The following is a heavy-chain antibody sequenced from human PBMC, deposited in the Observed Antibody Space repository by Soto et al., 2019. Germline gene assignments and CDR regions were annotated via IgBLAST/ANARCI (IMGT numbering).Heavy chain of an antibody. CDR3: ARDSSGRYSSGWYYDY. D-gene: IGHD6-19*01. CDR1: GGTFSSYA. Sequence: SVKVSGKASGGTFSSYAISWVRQASGQGLEWMGGIIPIFGTANYAQKFQGRVTITADESTSTAYMELSSLRSEDTAVYYCARDSSGRYSSGWYYDYWGQGTLVTVSS. V-gene: IGHV1-69*13. J-gene: IGHJ4*02. CDR2: IIPIFGTA.